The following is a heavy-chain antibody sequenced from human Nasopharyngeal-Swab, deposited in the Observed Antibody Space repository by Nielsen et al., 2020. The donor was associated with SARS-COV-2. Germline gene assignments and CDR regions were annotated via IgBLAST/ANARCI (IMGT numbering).Heavy chain of an antibody. D-gene: IGHD3-3*01. CDR3: ARGGYDFWSGFYGMDV. CDR2: ISYDGSNK. CDR1: GFTFSSYA. J-gene: IGHJ6*02. Sequence: SLKISCAASGFTFSSYAMHWVRQAPGKGLEWVAVISYDGSNKYYADSVKGRFTISRDNSKNTLYLQMNSLRAEDTAVYYCARGGYDFWSGFYGMDVWGQGTTVTVSS. V-gene: IGHV3-30-3*01.